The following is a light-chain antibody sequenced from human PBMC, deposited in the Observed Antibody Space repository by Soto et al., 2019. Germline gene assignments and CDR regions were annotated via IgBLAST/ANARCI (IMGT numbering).Light chain of an antibody. J-gene: IGLJ1*01. CDR2: DVT. CDR1: SSNVGGYNY. V-gene: IGLV2-11*01. Sequence: QSALTQPRSVSGSPGQSVTISCTGTSSNVGGYNYVSWYQQHPGKDPKLMMSDVTNRPSGVPDRFSGSKSGNTASLTISGLQPEDEADYYGCSYAGTYIHYVFGSGTKLTVL. CDR3: CSYAGTYIHYV.